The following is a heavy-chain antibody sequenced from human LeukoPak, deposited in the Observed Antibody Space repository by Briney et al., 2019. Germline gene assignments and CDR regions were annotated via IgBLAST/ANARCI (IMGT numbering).Heavy chain of an antibody. V-gene: IGHV3-69-1*01. D-gene: IGHD3-16*01. CDR1: GFTFTDHP. Sequence: PGKSLRLSCAASGFTFTDHPMNWVRQAPGKGLEWISYIGGDGIAFYADSVKGRFTASKDDARKSMYLQMNSLRVEDTAVYYCAKDRANWAIDDWGQGTQVTVSS. J-gene: IGHJ4*02. CDR2: IGGDGIA. CDR3: AKDRANWAIDD.